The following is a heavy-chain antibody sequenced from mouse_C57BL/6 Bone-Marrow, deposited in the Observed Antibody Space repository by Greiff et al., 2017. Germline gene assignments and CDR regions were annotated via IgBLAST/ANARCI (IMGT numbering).Heavy chain of an antibody. Sequence: DVKLVESGGGLVQPGGSLKLSCAASGFTFSDYGMAWVRQAPRKGPEWVAFISNLAYSIYYADTVTGRFTISRENAKNTLYLEMSSLRSEDTAMYYCARQTYSNYWYFDVWGTGTTVTVSS. CDR2: ISNLAYSI. V-gene: IGHV5-15*01. CDR1: GFTFSDYG. D-gene: IGHD2-5*01. CDR3: ARQTYSNYWYFDV. J-gene: IGHJ1*03.